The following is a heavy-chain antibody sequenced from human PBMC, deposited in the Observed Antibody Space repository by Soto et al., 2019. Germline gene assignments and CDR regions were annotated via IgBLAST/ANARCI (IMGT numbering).Heavy chain of an antibody. J-gene: IGHJ4*02. Sequence: GGSLRLSCAASGFTFSSYEMNWVRQAPGKGLEWVSYISSSGSTIYYADSVKGRFTISRDNAKNSLYLQMNSLRAEDTAVYYCARGPSEYCSSTSCYVLFDYWGQGTLVTVSS. CDR1: GFTFSSYE. CDR2: ISSSGSTI. CDR3: ARGPSEYCSSTSCYVLFDY. V-gene: IGHV3-48*03. D-gene: IGHD2-2*01.